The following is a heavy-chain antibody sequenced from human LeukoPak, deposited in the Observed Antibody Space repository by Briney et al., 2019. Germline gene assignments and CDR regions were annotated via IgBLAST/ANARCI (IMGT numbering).Heavy chain of an antibody. D-gene: IGHD4-17*01. J-gene: IGHJ4*02. CDR3: ARGPTVTTDY. V-gene: IGHV4-59*11. CDR1: GVSINGHY. CDR2: VFYGGGT. Sequence: SETLSLTCTVSGVSINGHYWHWIRQPPGKGLEWIGYVFYGGGTNYNPSLKSRVAISIDTSKEQFSLKLSSVTAADTAVYYCARGPTVTTDYWGQGILVTVSS.